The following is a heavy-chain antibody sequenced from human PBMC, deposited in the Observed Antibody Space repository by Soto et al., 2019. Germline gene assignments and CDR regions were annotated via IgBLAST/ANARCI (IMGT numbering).Heavy chain of an antibody. D-gene: IGHD3-22*01. V-gene: IGHV4-59*01. CDR1: GSISTYY. Sequence: SETLSLTCTVGSISTYYWNWIRQPPGKGLEWIGYIYYMGRTNYNSSLKSRVTISIDTSKNQFSLKLSSVTAADTAIYYCAKDLPGELLPTCFDSWGRGTLVTVS. CDR3: AKDLPGELLPTCFDS. J-gene: IGHJ5*01. CDR2: IYYMGRT.